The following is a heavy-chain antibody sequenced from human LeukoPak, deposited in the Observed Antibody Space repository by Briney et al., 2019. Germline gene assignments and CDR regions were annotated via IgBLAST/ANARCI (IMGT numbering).Heavy chain of an antibody. D-gene: IGHD1-1*01. CDR1: GFTFSDYY. CDR3: ATASAITSPGTFEH. V-gene: IGHV3-11*01. Sequence: PGGSLRLSCGGSGFTFSDYYMNWIRQTPGKGLEWVSYISSSGSSIYQADSVKGRFTISRDNAKNSLYLQMNNLRAEDTAVYYCATASAITSPGTFEHWGQGTLVTVSS. J-gene: IGHJ1*01. CDR2: ISSSGSSI.